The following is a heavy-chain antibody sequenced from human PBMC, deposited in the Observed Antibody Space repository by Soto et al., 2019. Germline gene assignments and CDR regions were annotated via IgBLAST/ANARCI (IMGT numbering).Heavy chain of an antibody. CDR2: ITYSGGNT. D-gene: IGHD3-10*01. CDR1: GFTFSDYA. J-gene: IGHJ4*02. V-gene: IGHV3-23*01. CDR3: ANTAYHYNSGTYYYFDY. Sequence: PGGSLRLSCAASGFTFSDYAMSWVRQAPGEGLEWVSTITYSGGNTYYADSVKGRFTISRDNSKNTLYLQMSSLRAEDTAVYYCANTAYHYNSGTYYYFDYWGQGTLVTVSS.